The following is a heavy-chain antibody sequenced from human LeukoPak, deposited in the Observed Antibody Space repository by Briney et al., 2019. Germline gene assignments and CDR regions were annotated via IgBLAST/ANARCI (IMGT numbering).Heavy chain of an antibody. V-gene: IGHV4-39*01. D-gene: IGHD3-22*01. CDR2: IYYSGST. CDR3: ARHPGYYDSSGYYVSAFDI. J-gene: IGHJ3*02. Sequence: PSETLSLTCTVSGAXISSSSYYWGWIRQSPGKGLEWIGSIYYSGSTYFNPSLKSRVTMSVDTSKNHFSLKLTSVTAADTAVYYCARHPGYYDSSGYYVSAFDIWGQGTMVTVSS. CDR1: GAXISSSSYY.